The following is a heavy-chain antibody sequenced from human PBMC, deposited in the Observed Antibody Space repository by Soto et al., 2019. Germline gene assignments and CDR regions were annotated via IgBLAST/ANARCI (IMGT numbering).Heavy chain of an antibody. CDR1: GGSISSGGYY. J-gene: IGHJ5*02. Sequence: LSLTCTVSGGSISSGGYYWSWIRQHPGKGLEGIGYIYYSGSTYYNPSLKSRVTISVDTSKDQFSLKLSSVTAASTAVYYYARVLGYCSSTSCRRRFYSNWFDPWGQGTLVTVSS. D-gene: IGHD2-2*01. CDR2: IYYSGST. V-gene: IGHV4-31*03. CDR3: ARVLGYCSSTSCRRRFYSNWFDP.